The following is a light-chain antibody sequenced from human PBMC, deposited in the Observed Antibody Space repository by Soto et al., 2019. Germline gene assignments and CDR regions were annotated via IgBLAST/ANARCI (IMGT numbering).Light chain of an antibody. V-gene: IGLV2-14*01. CDR3: ISYTSSIKWV. CDR2: DVI. Sequence: QSALTQPASVSGSPGQSITISCTGTSSDVGGYNYVSWYQQHPGKAPQLMIYDVINRSSGVSNRFSGSKSGNTASLTLSGHQAEDEDDYYCISYTSSIKWVVGGGTKVTVL. J-gene: IGLJ2*01. CDR1: SSDVGGYNY.